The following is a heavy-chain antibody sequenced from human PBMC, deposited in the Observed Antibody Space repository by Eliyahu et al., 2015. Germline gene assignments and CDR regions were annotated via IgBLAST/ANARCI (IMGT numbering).Heavy chain of an antibody. D-gene: IGHD3-3*01. CDR1: GDSVSSGSYY. CDR3: ARGDLEWLIDY. J-gene: IGHJ4*02. V-gene: IGHV4-61*01. CDR2: IYYSGST. Sequence: TVSGDSVSSGSYYWSWIRQPPGKGLEWIGYIYYSGSTNYNPSLKRRVTISVDTSKNQFSLKLTSVTAADTAVYYCARGDLEWLIDYWGQGTLVTVSS.